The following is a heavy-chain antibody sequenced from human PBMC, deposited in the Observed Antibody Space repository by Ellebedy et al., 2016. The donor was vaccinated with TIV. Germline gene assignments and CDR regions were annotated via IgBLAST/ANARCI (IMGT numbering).Heavy chain of an antibody. V-gene: IGHV3-23*01. CDR3: TKGAWLDD. CDR1: GFPFSTYD. D-gene: IGHD1-26*01. Sequence: GESLKISXAASGFPFSTYDMSWVRQAPGKGLEWVSVILGSDMTTHYADSVKGRFTVFRDNSKNTLYLQMNSLRVDDTAMYYCTKGAWLDDWGPGTLVTVSS. J-gene: IGHJ4*02. CDR2: ILGSDMTT.